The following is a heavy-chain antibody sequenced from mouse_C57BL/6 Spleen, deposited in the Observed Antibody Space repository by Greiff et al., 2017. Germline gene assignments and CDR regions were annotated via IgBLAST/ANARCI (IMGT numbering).Heavy chain of an antibody. CDR3: ARSLYYSNYWFAY. Sequence: VQLQQSGPELVKPGASVKISCKASGYSFTGYYMNWVKQSPEKSLEWIGEINPSTGGTTYNQKFKAKATLTVDKSSSTAYMQLKSLTSEYSAVYYCARSLYYSNYWFAYWGQGTLVTVSA. V-gene: IGHV1-42*01. CDR1: GYSFTGYY. D-gene: IGHD2-5*01. J-gene: IGHJ3*01. CDR2: INPSTGGT.